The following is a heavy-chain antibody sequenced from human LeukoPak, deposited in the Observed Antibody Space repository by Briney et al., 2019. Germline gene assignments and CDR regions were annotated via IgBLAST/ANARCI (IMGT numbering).Heavy chain of an antibody. V-gene: IGHV1-2*02. D-gene: IGHD3-22*01. Sequence: ASVKVSCKASGYTFTGYYMHWVRQAPGQGLEWMGWINPNSGGTNYAQKFQGRVTMPRDTSISPAYMELSRLRSDDTAVYYCARSNYYDSSGYYYNWGQGTLVTVSS. CDR1: GYTFTGYY. CDR2: INPNSGGT. J-gene: IGHJ4*02. CDR3: ARSNYYDSSGYYYN.